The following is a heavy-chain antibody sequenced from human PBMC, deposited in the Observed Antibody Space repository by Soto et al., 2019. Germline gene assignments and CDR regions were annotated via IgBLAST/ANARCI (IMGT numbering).Heavy chain of an antibody. CDR2: IYTSGRT. D-gene: IGHD1-26*01. Sequence: QVQLQESGPRLVKPSETLSLTCTVSGDSMSSYYWSWIRQPAGKGLEWIVRIYTSGRTNYDPPLTSRVTMSIDTSAKQFSLKLTSVTAADTAVYYCARGSGNYGFDFWGQGTMVTVSS. CDR3: ARGSGNYGFDF. CDR1: GDSMSSYY. V-gene: IGHV4-4*07. J-gene: IGHJ3*01.